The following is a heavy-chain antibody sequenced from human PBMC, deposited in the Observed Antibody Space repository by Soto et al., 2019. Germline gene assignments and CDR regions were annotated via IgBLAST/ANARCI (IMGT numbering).Heavy chain of an antibody. D-gene: IGHD6-6*01. CDR1: GFTFDDYA. CDR2: ISWNSGSI. V-gene: IGHV3-9*01. CDR3: AKGTRYSSSSADFDY. Sequence: EVQLVESGGGLVQPGRSLRLSCAASGFTFDDYAMCWVRQAPGKGLEWVSGISWNSGSIGYAESVKGRFTISRDNARNSLYLQMNSLRAEDTALYDCAKGTRYSSSSADFDYWGQGTLVTVSS. J-gene: IGHJ4*02.